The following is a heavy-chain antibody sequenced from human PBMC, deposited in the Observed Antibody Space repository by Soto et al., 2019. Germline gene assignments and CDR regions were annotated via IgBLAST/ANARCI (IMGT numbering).Heavy chain of an antibody. V-gene: IGHV4-31*03. D-gene: IGHD5-18*01. CDR2: INYRGTT. CDR1: GGSINSDGYY. CDR3: ARESYSFGRAFDI. Sequence: SETLSLTCTVSGGSINSDGYYWSWIRQHPEKGLEWIGYINYRGTTYYKPSLESRLTISVDTSENQFSLQLTSVIAADTALYYCARESYSFGRAFDIWGHGTLVTVS. J-gene: IGHJ4*01.